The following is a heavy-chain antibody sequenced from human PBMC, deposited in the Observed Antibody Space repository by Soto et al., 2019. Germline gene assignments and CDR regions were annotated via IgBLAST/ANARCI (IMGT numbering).Heavy chain of an antibody. J-gene: IGHJ6*02. D-gene: IGHD2-2*01. V-gene: IGHV4-59*01. Sequence: SETLSLTCTVSGGSISSYYWSWIRQPPGKGLEWIGYIYYSGSTNYNPSLKSRVTISVDTSKNQFSLKLSSVTAADTAVYYCARLVLVPAAMSYYYYGMDVWGQGTTVTVSS. CDR1: GGSISSYY. CDR2: IYYSGST. CDR3: ARLVLVPAAMSYYYYGMDV.